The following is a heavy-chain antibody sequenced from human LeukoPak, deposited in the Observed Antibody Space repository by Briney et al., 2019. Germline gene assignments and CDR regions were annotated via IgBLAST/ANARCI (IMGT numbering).Heavy chain of an antibody. V-gene: IGHV1-69*01. CDR3: ARELLRDYYGSGSYYKA. J-gene: IGHJ5*02. CDR2: IILIFGTA. CDR1: GGTFSSYA. Sequence: SVKVSCKASGGTFSSYAISWVRQAPGQGLEWMGGIILIFGTANYAQEFQGRVTITADESTSTAYMELSSLRSEDTAVYYCARELLRDYYGSGSYYKAWGQGTLVTVSS. D-gene: IGHD3-10*01.